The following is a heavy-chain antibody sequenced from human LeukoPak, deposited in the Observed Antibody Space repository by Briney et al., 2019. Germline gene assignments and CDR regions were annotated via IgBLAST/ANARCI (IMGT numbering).Heavy chain of an antibody. J-gene: IGHJ4*02. V-gene: IGHV3-11*01. CDR2: ISSSGSTI. Sequence: LSLTCTVSGGSISSYYWSWIRQAPGKGLEWVSYISSSGSTIYYADSVKGRFTISRDNAKNSLYLQMSNLRAEDTAVYYCARGPFWSGYYDDWGQGTLVTVSS. D-gene: IGHD3-3*01. CDR3: ARGPFWSGYYDD. CDR1: GGSISSYY.